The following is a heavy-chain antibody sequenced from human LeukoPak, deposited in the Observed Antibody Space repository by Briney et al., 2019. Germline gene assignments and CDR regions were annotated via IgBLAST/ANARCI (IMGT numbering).Heavy chain of an antibody. J-gene: IGHJ6*02. CDR3: ARASDSGYERYYYGMDV. D-gene: IGHD5-12*01. CDR2: IIPIFGTA. Sequence: SVKVSCKATGGTFSSYAISWVRQAPGQGLEWMGGIIPIFGTANYAQKFQGRVTITADESTSTAYMELSSLRSEDAAVYYCARASDSGYERYYYGMDVWGQGTTVTVSS. V-gene: IGHV1-69*13. CDR1: GGTFSSYA.